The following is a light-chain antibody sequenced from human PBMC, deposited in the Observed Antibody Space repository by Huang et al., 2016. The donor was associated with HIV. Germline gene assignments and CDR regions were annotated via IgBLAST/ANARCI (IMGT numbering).Light chain of an antibody. CDR1: RIVSSN. V-gene: IGKV3-15*01. CDR3: QQYNNWLLS. CDR2: GSS. Sequence: IVMTQSPATLSVSPGERVTVACRANRIVSSNLAWYQQRPGQAPRLLIYGSSTRAPGIPARFSGSGSGTDCSLTISSLQSEDFALYYCQQYNNWLLSFGGGTRVDI. J-gene: IGKJ4*01.